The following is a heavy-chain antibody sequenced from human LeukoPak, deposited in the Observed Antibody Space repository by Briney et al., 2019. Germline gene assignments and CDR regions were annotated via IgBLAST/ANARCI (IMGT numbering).Heavy chain of an antibody. Sequence: GSLRLSCAASGFTFSSYAMSWVRQAPGKGLEWVSVIYSGGSTYYADSVKGRFTISRDNSKNTLYLQMNSLRGEDTAVYYCARGASSSAKTFDYWGQGTLVTVSS. J-gene: IGHJ4*02. V-gene: IGHV3-53*01. CDR1: GFTFSSYA. D-gene: IGHD6-13*01. CDR2: IYSGGST. CDR3: ARGASSSAKTFDY.